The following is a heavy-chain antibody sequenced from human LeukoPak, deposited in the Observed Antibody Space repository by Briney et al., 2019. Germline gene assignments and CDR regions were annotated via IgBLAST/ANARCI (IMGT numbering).Heavy chain of an antibody. CDR3: AKDLREYSSSLDY. Sequence: GGSLRLSCAASGFTFGDYHLSWIRQAPGKGLEWVSYISSSGSTYYADSVKGRFTISRDNSKNTLYLQMNSLRAEDTAVYYCAKDLREYSSSLDYWGQGTLVTVSS. V-gene: IGHV3-11*01. CDR1: GFTFGDYH. CDR2: ISSSGST. D-gene: IGHD6-6*01. J-gene: IGHJ4*02.